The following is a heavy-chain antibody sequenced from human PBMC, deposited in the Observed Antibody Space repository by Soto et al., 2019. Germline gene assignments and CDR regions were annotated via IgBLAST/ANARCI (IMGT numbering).Heavy chain of an antibody. CDR2: IYYSGSN. J-gene: IGHJ4*02. Sequence: QVQLQESGPGLVKPSETLSLTCTVSGGSISSYYWSWIRQPPGKGLEWIGYIYYSGSNTYNPSLKSRVTISVDTSKNQFSLKLSSVTAADTALYYCARKERIAANFDYWGQGTLVTVSS. D-gene: IGHD6-6*01. V-gene: IGHV4-59*01. CDR3: ARKERIAANFDY. CDR1: GGSISSYY.